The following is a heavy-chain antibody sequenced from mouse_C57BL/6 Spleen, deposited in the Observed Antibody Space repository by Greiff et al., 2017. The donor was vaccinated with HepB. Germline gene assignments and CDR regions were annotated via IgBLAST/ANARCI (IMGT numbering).Heavy chain of an antibody. Sequence: EVKLEESGGGLVQPGGSLSLSCAASGFTFTDYYMSWVRQPPGKALEWLGFIRNKANGYTTEYSASVKGRFTISRDNSQIILYLQMNALRAEDSATYYCARYLYYFDYWGQGTTLTVSS. J-gene: IGHJ2*01. CDR2: IRNKANGYTT. CDR1: GFTFTDYY. D-gene: IGHD6-1*01. V-gene: IGHV7-3*01. CDR3: ARYLYYFDY.